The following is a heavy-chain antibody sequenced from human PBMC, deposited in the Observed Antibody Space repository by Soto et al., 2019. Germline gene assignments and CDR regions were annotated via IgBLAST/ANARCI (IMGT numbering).Heavy chain of an antibody. CDR3: ARDNRYCSSFNCYNPGRVFCLDV. CDR1: GFKLNNYN. J-gene: IGHJ6*04. D-gene: IGHD2-2*01. V-gene: IGHV3-30-3*01. CDR2: ISFDGTTD. Sequence: PGGSLRLSCVASGFKLNNYNLHWVRQAPGNSLESVAVISFDGTTDYYAESVKGRFTVSRDNFKNILSLQMDSVRPEDTAVYYCARDNRYCSSFNCYNPGRVFCLDVWGEGTTVAVSS.